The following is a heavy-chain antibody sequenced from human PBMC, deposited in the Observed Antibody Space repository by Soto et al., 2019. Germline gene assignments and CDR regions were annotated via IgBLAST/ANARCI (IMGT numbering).Heavy chain of an antibody. CDR2: IIPIFGTA. Sequence: QVQLVQSGAEVKKPGSSVKVSCKASGGTFSSYAISWVRQAPGQGLEWMGGIIPIFGTANYAQKFQGRVTITADESARTAYMGLGSRGFEDTAVYYGARQYYDSRGYYWGAGGRGTLVPVSS. V-gene: IGHV1-69*01. J-gene: IGHJ4*02. CDR1: GGTFSSYA. CDR3: ARQYYDSRGYYWGA. D-gene: IGHD3-22*01.